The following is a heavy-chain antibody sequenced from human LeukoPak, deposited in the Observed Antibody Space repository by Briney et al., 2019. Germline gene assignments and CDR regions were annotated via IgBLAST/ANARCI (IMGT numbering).Heavy chain of an antibody. CDR2: FDPEDGET. V-gene: IGHV1-24*01. CDR1: GYTLTELS. J-gene: IGHJ6*02. CDR3: ARVRGHCSGGSCYSDYYYGMDV. D-gene: IGHD2-15*01. Sequence: ASVKVSCKVSGYTLTELSMHWVRQAPGKGLEWMGGFDPEDGETIYAQKFQGRVTMTRDTSTSTVYMELSSLRSEDTAVYYCARVRGHCSGGSCYSDYYYGMDVWGQGTTVTVSS.